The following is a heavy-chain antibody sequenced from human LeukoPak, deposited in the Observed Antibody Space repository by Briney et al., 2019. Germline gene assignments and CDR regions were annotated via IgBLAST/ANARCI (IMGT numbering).Heavy chain of an antibody. J-gene: IGHJ4*01. V-gene: IGHV3-48*01. CDR1: GFTFSSYS. D-gene: IGHD5-18*01. CDR3: ASLAMGPRLN. Sequence: PGGSLRLSCAASGFTFSSYSMNWVRQAPGKGLEWVSYISSSSSTIYYADSVKGRFTISRDNAKNSLYLQMNSLRAEDTAVYYCASLAMGPRLNWGHGTLVTVSS. CDR2: ISSSSSTI.